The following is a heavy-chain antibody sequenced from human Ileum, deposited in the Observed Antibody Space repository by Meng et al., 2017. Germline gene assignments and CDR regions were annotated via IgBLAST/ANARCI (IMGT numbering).Heavy chain of an antibody. Sequence: QVQLQESGPGLVGPSGTLSLTCTVSGGSISRSFYWSWVRQSPGKGLEWIGQIYLAGSPNYNPSLESRVTISVDKSKNQFSLRLTSVTAADTAIFYCVRHGGKYFDSWGQGTLVTVSS. CDR3: VRHGGKYFDS. CDR2: IYLAGSP. D-gene: IGHD2-15*01. V-gene: IGHV4-4*02. CDR1: GGSISRSFY. J-gene: IGHJ4*02.